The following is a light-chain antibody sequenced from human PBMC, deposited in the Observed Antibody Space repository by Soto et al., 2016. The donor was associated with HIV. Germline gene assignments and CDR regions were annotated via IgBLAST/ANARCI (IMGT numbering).Light chain of an antibody. CDR2: QDS. CDR1: KLGNKY. CDR3: QAWDSGTAV. Sequence: SYELTQPPSVSVSPGQTASITCSGHKLGNKYASWYQQKPGQSPVLVIYQDSKRPSGIPERFSGSDSGNTATLTISGTQALDEADYYCQAWDSGTAVFGRRTKLTVL. V-gene: IGLV3-1*01. J-gene: IGLJ2*01.